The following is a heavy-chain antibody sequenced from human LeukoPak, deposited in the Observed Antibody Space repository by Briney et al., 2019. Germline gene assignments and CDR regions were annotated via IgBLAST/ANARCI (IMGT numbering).Heavy chain of an antibody. J-gene: IGHJ4*02. D-gene: IGHD4-11*01. Sequence: GGSLRLSCAASGFTFSSYSMNWVRQAPGKGLEWVSSISSSSSYTYYADSVKGRFTISRDNAKNSLYLQMNSLRAEDTAVYYCARDGTVTTLFDYWGQGTLVTVSS. CDR2: ISSSSSYT. CDR3: ARDGTVTTLFDY. V-gene: IGHV3-21*01. CDR1: GFTFSSYS.